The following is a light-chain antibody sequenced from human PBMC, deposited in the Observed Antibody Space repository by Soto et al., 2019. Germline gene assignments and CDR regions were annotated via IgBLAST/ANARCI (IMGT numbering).Light chain of an antibody. V-gene: IGKV3-20*01. CDR3: QQYGSSPRT. Sequence: EIVLTQSPGTLSLSPGERATLSCRASQSVSSSYLAWYQQKPGQAPRLLIYDASKRATGTPARFSGSGSGTDFTLTISRLEPEDFAVYYCQQYGSSPRTFGQGTKVDIK. CDR2: DAS. J-gene: IGKJ1*01. CDR1: QSVSSSY.